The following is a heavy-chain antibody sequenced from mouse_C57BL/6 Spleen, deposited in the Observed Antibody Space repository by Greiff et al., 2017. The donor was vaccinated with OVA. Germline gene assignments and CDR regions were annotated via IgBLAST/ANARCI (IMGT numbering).Heavy chain of an antibody. J-gene: IGHJ1*03. D-gene: IGHD4-1*01. Sequence: VKLQESGPELVKPGASVKISCKASGYAFSSSWMNWVKQRPGKGLEWIGRIYPGDGDTNYNGKFKGKATLTADKSSSTAYMQLSSLTSEDSAVYFCARALGRNWYFDVWGTGTTVTVSS. CDR2: IYPGDGDT. CDR1: GYAFSSSW. CDR3: ARALGRNWYFDV. V-gene: IGHV1-82*01.